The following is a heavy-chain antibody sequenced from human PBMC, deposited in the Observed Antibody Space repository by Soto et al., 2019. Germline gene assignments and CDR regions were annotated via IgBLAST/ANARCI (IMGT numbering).Heavy chain of an antibody. CDR2: INPNSGGT. CDR3: ARGCKGGSCYRGPMGV. D-gene: IGHD2-15*01. CDR1: GYTFTSYG. J-gene: IGHJ6*02. V-gene: IGHV1-2*04. Sequence: GASVKVSCKASGYTFTSYGISWVRQAPGQGLEWMGWINPNSGGTNYAQKFQGWVTMTRDTSISTAYMELSRLRSDDTAVYYCARGCKGGSCYRGPMGVWGQGTTVTVSS.